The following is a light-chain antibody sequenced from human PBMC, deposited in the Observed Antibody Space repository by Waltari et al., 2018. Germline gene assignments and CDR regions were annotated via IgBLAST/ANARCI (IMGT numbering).Light chain of an antibody. CDR1: NIGGRS. Sequence: SSVLTQAPSVSVAPGQTATVTCGGDNIGGRSVHGYQQRPGRAPVLVVYLDSDRPPGLPDRFSGCKSGNAATLTISMFEAGDEADYYCHVWDGKTVMFGGGTKLTVL. CDR2: LDS. J-gene: IGLJ3*02. V-gene: IGLV3-21*02. CDR3: HVWDGKTVM.